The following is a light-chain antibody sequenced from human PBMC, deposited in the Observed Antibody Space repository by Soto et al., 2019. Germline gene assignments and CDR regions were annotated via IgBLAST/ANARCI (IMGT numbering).Light chain of an antibody. CDR3: QQYGNSPRT. V-gene: IGKV1-5*01. J-gene: IGKJ1*01. Sequence: GDRVTITCRASQSISSWLAWYQQKPGKAPKLLIYDASSLESGVPSRFSGSGSGTEFTLTISSLEPEDFAVYYCQQYGNSPRTFGQGTKVDIK. CDR1: QSISSW. CDR2: DAS.